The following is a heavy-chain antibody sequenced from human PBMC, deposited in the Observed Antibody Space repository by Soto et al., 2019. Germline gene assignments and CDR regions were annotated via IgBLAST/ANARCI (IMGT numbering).Heavy chain of an antibody. V-gene: IGHV3-48*04. CDR1: GFTFSTYW. J-gene: IGHJ6*02. Sequence: EVQLLESGGGLVHPGGSLRLSCAASGFTFSTYWMHWVHQAPGKGLVWVSYISSSGSTIYYADSVKGRFTISRDNAKNSLYLQMNSLRAEDTAVYYCASQNPEYGMDVWGQGTTVTVSS. CDR3: ASQNPEYGMDV. CDR2: ISSSGSTI.